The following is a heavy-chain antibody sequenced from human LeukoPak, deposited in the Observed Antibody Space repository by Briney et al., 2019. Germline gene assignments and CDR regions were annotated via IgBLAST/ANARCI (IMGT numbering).Heavy chain of an antibody. CDR3: ARDRIGAVSYGMDV. CDR1: GDSISSGSYY. D-gene: IGHD3-3*01. CDR2: IYTSGST. J-gene: IGHJ6*02. V-gene: IGHV4-61*02. Sequence: PSQTLSLTCTVSGDSISSGSYYWSWIRQPAGKGLEWIGRIYTSGSTNYNPSLKSRVTMSVDTSKNQFSLKLSSATAADTAVYYCARDRIGAVSYGMDVWGQGTTVTVSS.